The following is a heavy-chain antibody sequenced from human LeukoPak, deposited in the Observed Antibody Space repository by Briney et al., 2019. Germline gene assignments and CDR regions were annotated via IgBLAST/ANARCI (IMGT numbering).Heavy chain of an antibody. Sequence: PGGSLGLSCAASGFTFSSYGMHWVRQAPGKGLEWVAVISYDGSNKYYAESVKGRFTISRDNSKNTLYLQMNSLRAEDTAVYYCAKDSGPGSLTTVYYYGMDVWGQGTTVTVSS. CDR2: ISYDGSNK. CDR1: GFTFSSYG. V-gene: IGHV3-30*18. D-gene: IGHD4-11*01. J-gene: IGHJ6*02. CDR3: AKDSGPGSLTTVYYYGMDV.